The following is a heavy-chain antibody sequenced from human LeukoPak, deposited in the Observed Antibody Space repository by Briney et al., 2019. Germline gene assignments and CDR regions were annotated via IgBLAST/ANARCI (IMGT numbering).Heavy chain of an antibody. CDR3: ARWGRVVYSYGMDV. D-gene: IGHD2-15*01. CDR2: IYTSGTT. J-gene: IGHJ6*02. CDR1: GGSVRRGNYY. Sequence: PSETLSLTCTVSGGSVRRGNYYWTWIRQPAGSGLEWIGRIYTSGTTDYNPSLRTRVTISVDASRNQFSLKLSSVTAADTAVYYCARWGRVVYSYGMDVWGQGTTATVSS. V-gene: IGHV4-61*02.